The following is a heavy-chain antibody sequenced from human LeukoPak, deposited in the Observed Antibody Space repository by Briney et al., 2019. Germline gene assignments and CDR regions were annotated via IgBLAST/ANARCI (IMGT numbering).Heavy chain of an antibody. CDR1: GYTFTSYA. CDR3: AREAALDN. Sequence: ASVKVSCKASGYTFTSYAITWVRQAPGQGLEWMGWINTNTGNPTYAQGFTGRFIFSLDTSVSTAYLEISSLRAEDTAVYYCAREAALDNWGQGTLVTVSS. D-gene: IGHD2-15*01. CDR2: INTNTGNP. J-gene: IGHJ4*02. V-gene: IGHV7-4-1*02.